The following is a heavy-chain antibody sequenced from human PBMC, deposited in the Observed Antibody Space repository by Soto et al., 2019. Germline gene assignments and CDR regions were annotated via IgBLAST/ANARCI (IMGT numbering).Heavy chain of an antibody. V-gene: IGHV4-39*01. CDR1: DSYIRSNSYY. J-gene: IGHJ6*02. Sequence: LSLTYTVSDSYIRSNSYYCGWIRQTTGKGLEWIGSIYYSGSTYYNPSLKSRVTISVDTSKNQFSLKLSSVTAADTAVYYCARPLVEMPPKYYYYGMDVWGQGTTIT. D-gene: IGHD2-15*01. CDR2: IYYSGST. CDR3: ARPLVEMPPKYYYYGMDV.